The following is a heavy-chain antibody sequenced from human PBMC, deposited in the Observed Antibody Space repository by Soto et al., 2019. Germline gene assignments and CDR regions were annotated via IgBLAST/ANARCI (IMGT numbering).Heavy chain of an antibody. D-gene: IGHD6-6*01. V-gene: IGHV3-23*01. J-gene: IGHJ5*02. CDR2: FTVDGST. CDR1: GFTFRNYA. CDR3: ARTGMAARKNNWFDP. Sequence: PGGSLRLSCAASGFTFRNYAMTWIRQAPGMGLEWVSAFTVDGSTYYADSVKGRLTISKDTSKNQVVLTMTNMDPVDTATYYCARTGMAARKNNWFDPWGQGTLVTVSS.